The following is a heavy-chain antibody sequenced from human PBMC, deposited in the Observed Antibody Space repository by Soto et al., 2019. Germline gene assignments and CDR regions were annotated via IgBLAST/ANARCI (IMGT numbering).Heavy chain of an antibody. Sequence: ETLSLTGSVYGVSFSGYYWSWIRQPPGKGLEWIGEINHSGSTNYNPSLKSRVTISVDTSKNQFSLKLSSVTAADTAVYYCARSRDGYRRYAFDIWGQGTMVTV. CDR1: GVSFSGYY. CDR3: ARSRDGYRRYAFDI. D-gene: IGHD5-12*01. V-gene: IGHV4-34*01. J-gene: IGHJ3*02. CDR2: INHSGST.